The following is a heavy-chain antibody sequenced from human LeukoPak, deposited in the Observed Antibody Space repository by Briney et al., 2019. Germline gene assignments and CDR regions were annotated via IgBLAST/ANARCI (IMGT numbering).Heavy chain of an antibody. V-gene: IGHV3-33*01. D-gene: IGHD3-3*01. J-gene: IGHJ3*02. CDR1: GFTFSSYG. CDR3: ARGAFGVYAFDI. Sequence: PGRSLRLSCAASGFTFSSYGMHWVRQAPGKGLEWVAVIWYDGSNKYYADSVKGRFTISRDNSKNTLYLQMNSLRAEDTAVYYCARGAFGVYAFDIWGQGTMVTVSS. CDR2: IWYDGSNK.